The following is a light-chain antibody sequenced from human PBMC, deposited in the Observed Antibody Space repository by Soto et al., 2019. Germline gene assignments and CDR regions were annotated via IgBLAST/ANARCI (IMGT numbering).Light chain of an antibody. CDR3: QQYCRSPQT. Sequence: SAITLSQSPGERVALSCRASQSITTRLAWYQHKPGQAPTLLMSGASSRASGVPGRFSGSGSGTDFTLTISSLQPEDFAMYYCQQYCRSPQTFGQGTRVEIK. CDR1: QSITTR. J-gene: IGKJ1*01. CDR2: GAS. V-gene: IGKV3-20*01.